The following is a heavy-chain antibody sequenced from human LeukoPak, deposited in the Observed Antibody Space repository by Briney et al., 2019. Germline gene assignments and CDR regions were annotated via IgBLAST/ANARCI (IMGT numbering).Heavy chain of an antibody. D-gene: IGHD3-3*01. CDR1: GYTLTELS. Sequence: ASVKVSCKVSGYTLTELSMHWVRQAPGKGLEWMGGLDPEDGETIYAQKFQGRVTMTEDTSTDTAYMELSSLRSEDTAVYYCATDSPLTIFGVVSIYDGSFDYWGQGTLVTVSS. CDR2: LDPEDGET. V-gene: IGHV1-24*01. CDR3: ATDSPLTIFGVVSIYDGSFDY. J-gene: IGHJ4*02.